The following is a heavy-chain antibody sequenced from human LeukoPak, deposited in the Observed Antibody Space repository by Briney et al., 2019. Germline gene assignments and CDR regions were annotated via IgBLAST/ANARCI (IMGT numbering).Heavy chain of an antibody. J-gene: IGHJ4*02. D-gene: IGHD2-8*01. CDR3: AREGYCTNGVCYGDY. Sequence: ASVKVSCKXSGYTFTSYDINWVPQATGQGLEWMGRMNPNSGNTGYSQKFQGRVTITRNTSISTAYMELSSLRSEDTAVYYCAREGYCTNGVCYGDYWGQGTLVTVSS. CDR2: MNPNSGNT. CDR1: GYTFTSYD. V-gene: IGHV1-8*03.